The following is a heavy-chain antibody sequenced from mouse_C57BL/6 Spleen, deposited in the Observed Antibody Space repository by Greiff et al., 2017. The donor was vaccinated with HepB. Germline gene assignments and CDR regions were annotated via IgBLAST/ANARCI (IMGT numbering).Heavy chain of an antibody. J-gene: IGHJ1*03. CDR2: IYPGDGDT. Sequence: QVQLQQSGAELVKPGASVKISCKASGYAFSSYWMNWVKQRPGKGLEWIGQIYPGDGDTNYNGKFKGKATLTADKSSSTACMQLSSLTFEDSAVYFCARSDDGYYWYFDVWGTGTTVTVSS. D-gene: IGHD2-3*01. CDR1: GYAFSSYW. V-gene: IGHV1-80*01. CDR3: ARSDDGYYWYFDV.